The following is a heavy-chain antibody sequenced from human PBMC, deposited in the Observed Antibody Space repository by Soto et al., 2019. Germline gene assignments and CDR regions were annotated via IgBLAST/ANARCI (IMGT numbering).Heavy chain of an antibody. Sequence: GGSLRLSCAASGFTFSDYWMSWVRQAPGKGPEWVANIKFDGSVKQYVDSVRGRFTISRDNSRNSLFLQMNSLRAGDTAVYYCVKDGGYCSSTTCYSPRNHYFDSWGQGTLVTVSS. J-gene: IGHJ4*02. V-gene: IGHV3-7*03. CDR1: GFTFSDYW. CDR2: IKFDGSVK. CDR3: VKDGGYCSSTTCYSPRNHYFDS. D-gene: IGHD2-2*01.